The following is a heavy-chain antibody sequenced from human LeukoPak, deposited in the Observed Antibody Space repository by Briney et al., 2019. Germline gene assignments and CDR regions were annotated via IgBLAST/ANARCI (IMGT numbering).Heavy chain of an antibody. CDR1: GFTFSSYS. D-gene: IGHD3-22*01. Sequence: GGSLRLSCAASGFTFSSYSMNWVRQAPGKGLEWVSYISSSSSTIYYADSVKGRFTISRDNSKNTLYLQMNSLRAEDTAVYYCAKTRVVTMIVVVPRGYFDYWGQGTLVTVSS. J-gene: IGHJ4*02. V-gene: IGHV3-48*01. CDR2: ISSSSSTI. CDR3: AKTRVVTMIVVVPRGYFDY.